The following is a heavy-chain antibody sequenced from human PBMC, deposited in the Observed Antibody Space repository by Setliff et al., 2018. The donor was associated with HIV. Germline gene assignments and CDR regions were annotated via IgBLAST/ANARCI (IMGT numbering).Heavy chain of an antibody. V-gene: IGHV1-2*02. J-gene: IGHJ2*01. Sequence: ASVKVSCKASGYTFTGYYMHWVRQAPGQGLEWMGCINLNTGNTNYAQKFQGRVIVTRDTSINTAYVELRSLRLDDTAVYYCATDTVNTVFWYFDVWGRGSLVTVSS. CDR1: GYTFTGYY. CDR2: INLNTGNT. D-gene: IGHD4-17*01. CDR3: ATDTVNTVFWYFDV.